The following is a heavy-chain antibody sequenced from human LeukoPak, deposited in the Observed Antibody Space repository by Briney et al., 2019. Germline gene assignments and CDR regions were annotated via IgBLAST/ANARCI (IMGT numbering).Heavy chain of an antibody. CDR2: ISTSSSYI. V-gene: IGHV3-21*01. CDR1: GFTFSSYS. CDR3: ARGTIGWAGVDY. Sequence: GGSLRLSCAASGFTFSSYSMNWVRQAPGKGLEWVSSISTSSSYIYYVDSVKGRFAISRDNARSSVYLQMNSLRAEDTAVYYCARGTIGWAGVDYWGQGTLVTVSS. J-gene: IGHJ4*02. D-gene: IGHD6-19*01.